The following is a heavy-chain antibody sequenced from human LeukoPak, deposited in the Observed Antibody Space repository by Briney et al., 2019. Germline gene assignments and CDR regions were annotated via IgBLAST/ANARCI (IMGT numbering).Heavy chain of an antibody. Sequence: PGGSLRLSCAASGFIFSNYAMSWVRQAPGKGRQWVSAFSGSGGSTYYADSVKGRFTISRDNSRSTLYLQMNSLRAEDTAVYYCARSGLSRFGFWGQGTLVTVSS. CDR1: GFIFSNYA. CDR3: ARSGLSRFGF. CDR2: FSGSGGST. V-gene: IGHV3-23*01. D-gene: IGHD2/OR15-2a*01. J-gene: IGHJ4*02.